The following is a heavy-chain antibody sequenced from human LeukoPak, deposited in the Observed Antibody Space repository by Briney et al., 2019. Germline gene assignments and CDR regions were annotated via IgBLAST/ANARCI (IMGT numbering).Heavy chain of an antibody. CDR1: GGSISSRSYY. CDR3: ARGGTYDSSGHDAFDI. CDR2: ISDSGNT. Sequence: SETLSLTCTVSGGSISSRSYYWGWIRQPPGKGLEWIGKISDSGNTYYSPSLKSRVTISVDTSKNQFSLKLSSVTAADTAVYYCARGGTYDSSGHDAFDIWGQGTMVTVSS. D-gene: IGHD3-22*01. J-gene: IGHJ3*02. V-gene: IGHV4-39*07.